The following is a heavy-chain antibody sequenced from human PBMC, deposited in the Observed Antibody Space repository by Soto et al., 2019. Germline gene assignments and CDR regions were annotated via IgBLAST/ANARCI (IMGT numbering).Heavy chain of an antibody. CDR2: ISAYNGDT. Sequence: ASVKVSCKAPGYTFTNYGITWVRQAPGQGLEWMGWISAYNGDTHYTQRLQGRVTMTTDTSTSTAYMELRGLRSDDTAVYYCARVGTLRYFDWLLSANDAFDIWGQGTMVTVSS. CDR3: ARVGTLRYFDWLLSANDAFDI. CDR1: GYTFTNYG. V-gene: IGHV1-18*01. J-gene: IGHJ3*02. D-gene: IGHD3-9*01.